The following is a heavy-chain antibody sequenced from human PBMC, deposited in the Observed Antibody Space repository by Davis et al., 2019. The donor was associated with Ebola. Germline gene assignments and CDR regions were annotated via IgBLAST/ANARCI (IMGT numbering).Heavy chain of an antibody. CDR3: ARGGHDILTGFNWFDP. V-gene: IGHV3-9*01. CDR1: GFTFDDYA. Sequence: GGSLRLSCAASGFTFDDYAMHWVRQAPGKGLEWVSGISWNSGSIGYADSVKGRFTISRDNSKNTLYLQMNSLRAEDTAVYYCARGGHDILTGFNWFDPWGQGTLVTVSS. J-gene: IGHJ5*02. CDR2: ISWNSGSI. D-gene: IGHD3-9*01.